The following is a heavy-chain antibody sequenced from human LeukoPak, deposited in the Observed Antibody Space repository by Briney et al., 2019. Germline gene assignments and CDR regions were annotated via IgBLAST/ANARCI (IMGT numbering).Heavy chain of an antibody. D-gene: IGHD6-19*01. CDR1: GGSISSYY. Sequence: ETQSVTCTVSGGSISSYYWSWIRQPPGKGLEWIGYIYHSGSTNYNPSLKSRVTISVDTSKNQFSLKLSYVTAADTAVYYCARPYISGWYGTFDIWGQGTMVTVSS. J-gene: IGHJ3*02. V-gene: IGHV4-59*08. CDR2: IYHSGST. CDR3: ARPYISGWYGTFDI.